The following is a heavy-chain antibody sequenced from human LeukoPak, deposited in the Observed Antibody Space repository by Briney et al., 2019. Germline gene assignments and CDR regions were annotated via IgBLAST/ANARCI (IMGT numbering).Heavy chain of an antibody. CDR2: IKEDGSEK. CDR3: ARGYTCGY. Sequence: GGSLRLSCAASGFTVSSNYMSWVRQAPGKGLEWVANIKEDGSEKNYADSVKGRFTISRDNAKNSLYLQMNSLRAEDTAVYYCARGYTCGYWGQGTLVIVSS. V-gene: IGHV3-7*04. D-gene: IGHD5-18*01. CDR1: GFTVSSNY. J-gene: IGHJ4*02.